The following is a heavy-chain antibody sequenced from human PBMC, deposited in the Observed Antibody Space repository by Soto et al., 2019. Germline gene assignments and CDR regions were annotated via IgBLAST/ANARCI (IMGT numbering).Heavy chain of an antibody. D-gene: IGHD6-6*01. CDR1: VVSIISASYS. Sequence: SETLSLTCAFSVVSIISASYSCNWIRQSPGRGLEWIGHIYSSGSTYYNPSLKSRVSISVDTSNNQFSLKLTSVTAADTAVYFCAREDAARIERWFDAWGQGILVTVSS. V-gene: IGHV4-31*11. CDR3: AREDAARIERWFDA. J-gene: IGHJ5*02. CDR2: IYSSGST.